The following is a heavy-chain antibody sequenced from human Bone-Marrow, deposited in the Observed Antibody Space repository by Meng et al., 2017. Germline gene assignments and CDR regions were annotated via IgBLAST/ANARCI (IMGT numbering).Heavy chain of an antibody. CDR3: ARAQYSGSPLWYFDY. CDR1: GGTFSSYA. D-gene: IGHD1-26*01. V-gene: IGHV1-69*06. CDR2: IIPIFGTA. J-gene: IGHJ4*02. Sequence: SVKVSCKASGGTFSSYAISWVRQAPGQGLEWMGGIIPIFGTANYAQKLQGRVTITADKSTSTAYMELSSLRSEDTAVYYCARAQYSGSPLWYFDYWGQGTLVTVSS.